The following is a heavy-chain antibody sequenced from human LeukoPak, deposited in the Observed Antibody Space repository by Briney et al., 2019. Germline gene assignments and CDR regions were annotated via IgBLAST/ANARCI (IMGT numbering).Heavy chain of an antibody. CDR1: GGSISSYY. D-gene: IGHD2-15*01. CDR3: ARARGYCSGGSCYPYYYYYMDV. CDR2: IYTSGST. Sequence: KPSETLSLTCTVSGGSISSYYWSWIRQPAGKGLEWIGRIYTSGSTNYNPSLKSRATMSVDTSKNQFSLKLSSVTAADTAVYYCARARGYCSGGSCYPYYYYYMDVWGKGTTVTVSS. J-gene: IGHJ6*03. V-gene: IGHV4-4*07.